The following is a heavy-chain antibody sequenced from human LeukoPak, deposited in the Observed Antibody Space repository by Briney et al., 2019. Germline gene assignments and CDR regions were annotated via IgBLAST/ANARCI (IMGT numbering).Heavy chain of an antibody. Sequence: GSLRLSCAASGFTFSSYAMSWVRQPPGKGLEWIGEINHSGSTNYNPSLKSRVTISVDTSKNQFSLKLSSVTAADTAVYYCARPQQLVQGFDYWGQGTLVTVSS. CDR1: GFTFSSYA. D-gene: IGHD6-13*01. J-gene: IGHJ4*02. V-gene: IGHV4-34*01. CDR2: INHSGST. CDR3: ARPQQLVQGFDY.